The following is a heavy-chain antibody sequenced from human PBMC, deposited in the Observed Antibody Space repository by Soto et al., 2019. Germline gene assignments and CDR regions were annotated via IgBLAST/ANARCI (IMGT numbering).Heavy chain of an antibody. J-gene: IGHJ6*03. D-gene: IGHD3-10*01. CDR2: INHSGST. Sequence: SETLSLTCAVYGGSFIGYYWSWIRQPPGKGLEWIGEINHSGSTNYNPSLKSRVTISVDTSKNQFSLKLSSVTAADTAVYYCASRVSGYYCYYMDVWGKGTTVTVSS. CDR1: GGSFIGYY. V-gene: IGHV4-34*01. CDR3: ASRVSGYYCYYMDV.